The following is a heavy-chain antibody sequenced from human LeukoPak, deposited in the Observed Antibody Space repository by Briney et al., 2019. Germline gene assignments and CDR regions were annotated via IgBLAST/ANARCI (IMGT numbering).Heavy chain of an antibody. CDR3: AKELGDYVEYFDY. J-gene: IGHJ4*02. CDR2: IYSGGST. D-gene: IGHD4-17*01. V-gene: IGHV3-53*01. CDR1: GFTVSSNY. Sequence: GGSLRLSCAASGFTVSSNYMSWVRQAPGKGLEWVSVIYSGGSTYYADSVKGRFIISRDNSKNTLYLQMNSLRAEDTAVYYCAKELGDYVEYFDYWGQGTLVTVSS.